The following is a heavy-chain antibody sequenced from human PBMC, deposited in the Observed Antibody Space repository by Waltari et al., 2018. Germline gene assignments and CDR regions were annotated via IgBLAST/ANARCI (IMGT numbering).Heavy chain of an antibody. CDR1: GDSITMYY. V-gene: IGHV4-59*01. CDR3: ARQAHGRFDP. Sequence: QVQLRVSGPGLVKPSETLSLTCTVSGDSITMYYWSWIRQPPVKGLEWIGYISYTGSSNYNTALKSRVTIAGDTSKKQFSLKLRSVTAADTAIYYCARQAHGRFDPWGQGTLVTVSS. J-gene: IGHJ5*02. CDR2: ISYTGSS.